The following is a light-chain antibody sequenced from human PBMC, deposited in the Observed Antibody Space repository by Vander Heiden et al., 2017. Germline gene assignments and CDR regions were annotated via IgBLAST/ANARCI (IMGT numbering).Light chain of an antibody. Sequence: IQMTQSPSTLSASVGDRVTITCRASQSISSYLNWYQQKPGKAPKLLIYAASSLQSGVASRFSGSGSGTDFTLTISSLQPEDFATYYCQQSDSTPRTFGQETKLGIK. CDR1: QSISSY. J-gene: IGKJ2*01. CDR3: QQSDSTPRT. CDR2: AAS. V-gene: IGKV1-39*01.